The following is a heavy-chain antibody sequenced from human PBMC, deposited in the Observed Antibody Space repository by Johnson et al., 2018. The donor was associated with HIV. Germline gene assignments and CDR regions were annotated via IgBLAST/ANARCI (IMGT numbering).Heavy chain of an antibody. CDR1: GFMFGDFA. CDR2: INWNGGNI. J-gene: IGHJ3*02. V-gene: IGHV3-20*04. CDR3: ARYFGVVIYDAFDI. D-gene: IGHD3-3*01. Sequence: VQLVESGGGVVRPGGSLRLSCAASGFMFGDFAMSWVRQSPGKGLGWVSGINWNGGNIGYADSVKGRFSISRDNAKNSLYLQMNSLRVEDTALYYCARYFGVVIYDAFDIWGQGTMVTVSS.